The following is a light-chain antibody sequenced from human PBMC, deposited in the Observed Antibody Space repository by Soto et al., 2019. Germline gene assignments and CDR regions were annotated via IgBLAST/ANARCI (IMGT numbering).Light chain of an antibody. CDR3: QQYYSYSRT. J-gene: IGKJ1*01. CDR1: QTVSSW. CDR2: DVS. V-gene: IGKV1-5*01. Sequence: DIQMTQSPSTLSASVGDRVTITCRASQTVSSWLAWYQQKPGKAPKLLIYDVSSLESGVPSRFSGSGSGTEFTLTIRSLQSDDFATYYCQQYYSYSRTFGQGTKVEVK.